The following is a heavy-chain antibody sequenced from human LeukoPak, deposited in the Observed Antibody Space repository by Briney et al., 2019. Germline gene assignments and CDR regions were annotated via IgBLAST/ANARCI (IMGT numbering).Heavy chain of an antibody. V-gene: IGHV3-48*03. J-gene: IGHJ6*04. CDR2: ISSSGSTI. CDR3: AELGITMIGGV. CDR1: GFTFSSYE. Sequence: GGSLRLSCAASGFTFSSYEINWVRQAPGKGLEWVSYISSSGSTIYYADSVKGRFTISRDNAKNSLYLQMNSLRAEDTAVYYCAELGITMIGGVWGKGTTITISS. D-gene: IGHD3-10*02.